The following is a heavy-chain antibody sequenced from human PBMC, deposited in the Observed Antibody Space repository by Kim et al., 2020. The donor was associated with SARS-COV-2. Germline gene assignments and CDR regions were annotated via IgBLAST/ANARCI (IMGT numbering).Heavy chain of an antibody. Sequence: SVKVSCKASGFTFTSSAMQWVRQARGQRLEWIGWIVVGSGNTNYAQKSQERVTITRDMSTSTAYMELSSLRSEDTAVYYCAAERGYCSGGSCLYDYYYYGMDVWGQGTTVTVSS. CDR3: AAERGYCSGGSCLYDYYYYGMDV. CDR1: GFTFTSSA. D-gene: IGHD2-15*01. V-gene: IGHV1-58*02. J-gene: IGHJ6*02. CDR2: IVVGSGNT.